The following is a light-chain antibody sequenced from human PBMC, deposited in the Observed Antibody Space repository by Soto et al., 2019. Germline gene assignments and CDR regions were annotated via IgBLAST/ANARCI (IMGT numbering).Light chain of an antibody. Sequence: ELVLIQSPATLSLSPGERATLSCRASQFLSSYLAWYQQKPGQPPRLLIYGASTRATGIPARFSGSGSGTEFTLTISSLQSEDFAVYYCQQYNNWPLTFGGGTKVDIK. J-gene: IGKJ4*01. V-gene: IGKV3-15*01. CDR3: QQYNNWPLT. CDR1: QFLSSY. CDR2: GAS.